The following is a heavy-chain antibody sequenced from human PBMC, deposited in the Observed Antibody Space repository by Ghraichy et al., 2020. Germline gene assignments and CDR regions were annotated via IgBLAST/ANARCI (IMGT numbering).Heavy chain of an antibody. CDR3: TSHIVATSGY. CDR2: IRSKANSYAT. J-gene: IGHJ4*02. D-gene: IGHD5-12*01. V-gene: IGHV3-73*01. Sequence: GGSLRLSCAASGFTFSGSAMHWVRQASGKGLEWVGRIRSKANSYATAYAASVKGRFTISRDDSKNTAYLQMNSLKTEDTAVYYCTSHIVATSGYWGQGTLVTVSS. CDR1: GFTFSGSA.